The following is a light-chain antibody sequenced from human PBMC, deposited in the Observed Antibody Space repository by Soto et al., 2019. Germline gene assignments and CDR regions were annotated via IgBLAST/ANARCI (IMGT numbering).Light chain of an antibody. CDR3: QQRSNWPPIT. J-gene: IGKJ5*01. V-gene: IGKV3D-20*02. CDR1: QTVSGSY. Sequence: EIVLTQSPGTLSLSPGERGSLSCRASQTVSGSYVAWYQQKPGQAPRLLIYAASTRATGIPDRFSGSGSGTDFTLTISRLEPEDFAVYYCQQRSNWPPITFGQGTRLEIK. CDR2: AAS.